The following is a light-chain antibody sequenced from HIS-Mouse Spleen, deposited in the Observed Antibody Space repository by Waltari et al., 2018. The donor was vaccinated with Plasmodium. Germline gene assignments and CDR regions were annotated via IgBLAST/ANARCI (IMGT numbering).Light chain of an antibody. CDR3: CSYAGSSTYV. J-gene: IGLJ1*01. CDR1: SSDFGRYNL. V-gene: IGLV2-23*01. CDR2: EGR. Sequence: QSALTQPASVSGSPGRSITPPCPGTSSDFGRYNLVSWYQQHPGKAPKLMIYEGRKRPSGVSNRFSGSKSGNTASLTISGLQAEDEADYYCCSYAGSSTYVFGTGTKVTVL.